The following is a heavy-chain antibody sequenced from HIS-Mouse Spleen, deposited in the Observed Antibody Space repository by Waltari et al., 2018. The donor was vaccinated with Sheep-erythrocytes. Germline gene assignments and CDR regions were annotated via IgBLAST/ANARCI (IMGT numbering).Heavy chain of an antibody. CDR2: INPNSGGT. CDR1: GYTFTGYY. V-gene: IGHV1-2*02. CDR3: ARGYCSSTSCYGYFQH. Sequence: QVQLVQSGAEVKKPGASVKVSCKASGYTFTGYYMHWVRQAPGQGLEWMGWINPNSGGTNYAQKFQGRVTMTRDTSISPAYMELSRLRSDDTAVYYCARGYCSSTSCYGYFQHWGQGTLVTVSS. J-gene: IGHJ1*01. D-gene: IGHD2-2*01.